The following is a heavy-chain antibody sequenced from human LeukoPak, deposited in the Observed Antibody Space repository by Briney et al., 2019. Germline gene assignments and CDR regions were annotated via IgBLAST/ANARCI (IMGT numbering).Heavy chain of an antibody. CDR2: IYSGGST. V-gene: IGHV3-53*01. J-gene: IGHJ5*02. Sequence: GGSLRLSCAASGFTVSSNYMSWVRQAPGKGLEWVSVIYSGGSTYYADSVKGRFTISRDNSKNTLYLQMNSLRAEDTAVYYCATHVRGGNGFDPWGQGTLVTVSS. CDR1: GFTVSSNY. D-gene: IGHD4-23*01. CDR3: ATHVRGGNGFDP.